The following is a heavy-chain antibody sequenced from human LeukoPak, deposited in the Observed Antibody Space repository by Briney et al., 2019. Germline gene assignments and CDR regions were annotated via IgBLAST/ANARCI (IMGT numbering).Heavy chain of an antibody. D-gene: IGHD6-13*01. CDR2: IYYSGST. CDR1: GGSIRSSSYY. CDR3: ARDLYSSKTNDAFVI. V-gene: IGHV4-39*07. Sequence: SETLSLTCTVSGGSIRSSSYYWGWIRQPPGKGLQWIGSIYYSGSTYYNPSLKSRVTISLDTSKNQFSLKLSSVTAADTAVYYCARDLYSSKTNDAFVIWGQGTMVTVSS. J-gene: IGHJ3*02.